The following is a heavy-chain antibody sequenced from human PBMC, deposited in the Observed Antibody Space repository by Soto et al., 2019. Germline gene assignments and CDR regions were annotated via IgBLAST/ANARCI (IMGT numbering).Heavy chain of an antibody. CDR3: AHQVVASRTYYFDY. CDR2: IYWDHDK. D-gene: IGHD2-15*01. J-gene: IGHJ4*02. V-gene: IGHV2-5*02. Sequence: QITLKESGPTLVKPTQTLTLTCTFSGFSLSTSAVGVGWIRQPPGKALEWLAFIYWDHDKRYSPSLKRSLTIPKDTSKNHVVLAMTNMDPVDTATYYCAHQVVASRTYYFDYWGQGTLVTVSS. CDR1: GFSLSTSAVG.